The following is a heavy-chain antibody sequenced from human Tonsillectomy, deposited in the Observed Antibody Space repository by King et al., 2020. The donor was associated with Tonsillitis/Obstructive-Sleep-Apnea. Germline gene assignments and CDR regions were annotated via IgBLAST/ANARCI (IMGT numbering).Heavy chain of an antibody. J-gene: IGHJ3*02. V-gene: IGHV4-34*01. CDR1: GGSFNGYY. D-gene: IGHD3-16*01. Sequence: VQLQQWGAGLLKPSETLSLTCGVYGGSFNGYYWSWIRQPPGKGLEWIGEINHSGGTNYNPSLKSRVTISVDTSKNKFSLKLSSVTAADTAVYYCARDNGGGSAFDIWGQGTMVTVSS. CDR2: INHSGGT. CDR3: ARDNGGGSAFDI.